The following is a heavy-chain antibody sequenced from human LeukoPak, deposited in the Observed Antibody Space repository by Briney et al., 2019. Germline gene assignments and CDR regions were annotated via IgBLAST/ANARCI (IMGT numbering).Heavy chain of an antibody. CDR1: GYTFTNYY. CDR2: INPIGGST. Sequence: GASVKVSCKAFGYTFTNYYMYWVRQAPGQGLEWMGIINPIGGSTSYAQKFQGRVTMTRDTSTSTVYMELSSLRSEDTAVFYCARDRYGYVFDYWGQGTLVTVSP. J-gene: IGHJ4*02. D-gene: IGHD5-18*01. V-gene: IGHV1-46*01. CDR3: ARDRYGYVFDY.